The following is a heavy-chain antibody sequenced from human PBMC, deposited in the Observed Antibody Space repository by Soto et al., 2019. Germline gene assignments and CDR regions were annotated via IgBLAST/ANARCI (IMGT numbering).Heavy chain of an antibody. CDR2: IYYSGST. D-gene: IGHD6-19*01. CDR1: GGSISISRYY. Sequence: PSETMSLTCTVCGGSISISRYYWGWIRQPPGKGLEWIGSIYYSGSTYYNPSLKSRVTISVDTSKNQFSLKLSSVTAADTAVYYGGWLYYYYGMDVWGQGTTVTVSS. V-gene: IGHV4-39*01. J-gene: IGHJ6*02. CDR3: GWLYYYYGMDV.